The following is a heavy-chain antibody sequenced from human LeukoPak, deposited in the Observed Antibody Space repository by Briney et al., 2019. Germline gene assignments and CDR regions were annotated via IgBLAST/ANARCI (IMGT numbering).Heavy chain of an antibody. Sequence: GASVKVSCKASGYTFNRSGISWVRQAPGQGLEWMGWISAYNGNTNYAQKVQGRVTMTTNTSTSTAYMELRSLRSDDTAVYYCAREGAYGDFEYWGQGTLVTVSS. CDR3: AREGAYGDFEY. J-gene: IGHJ4*02. CDR1: GYTFNRSG. D-gene: IGHD4-17*01. CDR2: ISAYNGNT. V-gene: IGHV1-18*01.